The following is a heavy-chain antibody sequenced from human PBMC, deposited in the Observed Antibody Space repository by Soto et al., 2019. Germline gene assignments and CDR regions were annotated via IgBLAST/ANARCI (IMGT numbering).Heavy chain of an antibody. CDR2: IYSGGST. CDR1: GFTVSSNY. CDR3: ARDRGYSSGWSPEYGMDV. J-gene: IGHJ6*01. Sequence: GGSLRLSCAASGFTVSSNYMSWVRQAPWKGLEWVSVIYSGGSTYYADSVKGRFTISRDNSKNTLYLQMNSLRAEDTAVYYCARDRGYSSGWSPEYGMDVWGQGTTVTVYS. V-gene: IGHV3-53*01. D-gene: IGHD6-19*01.